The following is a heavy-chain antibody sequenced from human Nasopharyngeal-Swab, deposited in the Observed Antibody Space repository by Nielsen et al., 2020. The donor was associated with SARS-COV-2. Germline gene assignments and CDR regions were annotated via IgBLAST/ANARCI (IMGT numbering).Heavy chain of an antibody. J-gene: IGHJ6*02. CDR3: STVGWYYYYYGMDV. CDR1: GFTFSSYE. D-gene: IGHD4-17*01. Sequence: GGSLRLSCAASGFTFSSYEMNWVRQAPGKGLEWVSYISSSGSTIYYADSVKGRFTITRDNAKNSLYLQMNSLRAAETAVYYCSTVGWYYYYYGMDVWGRGTTVTVSS. CDR2: ISSSGSTI. V-gene: IGHV3-48*03.